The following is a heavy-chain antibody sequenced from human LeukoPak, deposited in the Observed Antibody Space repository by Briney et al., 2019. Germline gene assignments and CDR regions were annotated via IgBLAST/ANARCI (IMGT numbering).Heavy chain of an antibody. D-gene: IGHD3-10*01. CDR2: INHSGST. Sequence: SETLSLTCAVYGGSFSGYYWSWIRQPPGKELEWIGGINHSGSTNYNPSLKSRVTISVDTSKNQFSLKLSSVTAADTAVYYCARVGEFLFDYWGQGTLVTVSS. CDR1: GGSFSGYY. CDR3: ARVGEFLFDY. J-gene: IGHJ4*02. V-gene: IGHV4-34*01.